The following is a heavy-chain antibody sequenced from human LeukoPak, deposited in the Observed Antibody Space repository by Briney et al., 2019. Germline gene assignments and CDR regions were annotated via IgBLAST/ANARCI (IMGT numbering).Heavy chain of an antibody. D-gene: IGHD2/OR15-2a*01. CDR1: GGSINSYY. J-gene: IGHJ6*02. V-gene: IGHV4-4*07. CDR3: ARIAAGPPTLGMDV. Sequence: KASETLSLTCSVSGGSINSYYWNWIWQPAGKGLEWIGRNYSSGSTTNNPSLQSRLTMTVDTSKNQFSLKLSSVTAADTAMYYCARIAAGPPTLGMDVWGQGTTVTVSS. CDR2: NYSSGST.